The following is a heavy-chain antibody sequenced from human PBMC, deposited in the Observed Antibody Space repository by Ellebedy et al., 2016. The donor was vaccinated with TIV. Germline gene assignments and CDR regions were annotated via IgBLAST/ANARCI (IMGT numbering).Heavy chain of an antibody. V-gene: IGHV3-11*01. CDR3: ATFGNGWPSD. CDR1: GFRFGAYY. CDR2: ISIDGGAT. D-gene: IGHD5-24*01. J-gene: IGHJ4*02. Sequence: GESLKISCAASGFRFGAYYMTWIRQAPGKGLEWISFISIDGGATYYSDSVKGRFTISRDNAAQSLYLQSNNLRADDTAVYYCATFGNGWPSDWGQGTLVTVSS.